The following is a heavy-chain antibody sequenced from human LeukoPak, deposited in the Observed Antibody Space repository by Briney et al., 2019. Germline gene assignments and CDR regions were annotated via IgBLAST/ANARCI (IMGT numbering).Heavy chain of an antibody. CDR3: ARDPSAFDI. J-gene: IGHJ3*02. CDR1: GFTFSTYS. CDR2: ISSGATAI. V-gene: IGHV3-48*02. Sequence: PGGSLRLSCAASGFTFSTYSMNWVRQAPGKGLEWVSYISSGATAIYYADSVKGRFTISRDNAKNSLYLQMNSLRDEDTAMYYCARDPSAFDIWGQGTMVTVSS.